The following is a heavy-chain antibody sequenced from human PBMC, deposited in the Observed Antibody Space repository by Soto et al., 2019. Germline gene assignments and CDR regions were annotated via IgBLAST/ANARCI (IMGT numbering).Heavy chain of an antibody. Sequence: GGSLRLSCAASGLTVSSNHMTWVRQAPGKGLEWVSVIYTGGSTYYADAVKGRFTISRDNSKNTLYLQMNSLRAEDTAVYYCLLHQLAYWGQGTLVTVAS. CDR3: LLHQLAY. CDR1: GLTVSSNH. V-gene: IGHV3-66*01. J-gene: IGHJ4*02. CDR2: IYTGGST. D-gene: IGHD2-15*01.